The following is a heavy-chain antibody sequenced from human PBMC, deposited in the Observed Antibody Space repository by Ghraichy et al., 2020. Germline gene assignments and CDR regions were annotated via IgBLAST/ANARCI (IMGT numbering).Heavy chain of an antibody. CDR1: GFFFSDYS. V-gene: IGHV3-48*04. D-gene: IGHD6-25*01. CDR3: AAQRQDYFDY. CDR2: ISSSALTK. Sequence: GGSLRLSCAASGFFFSDYSMNWVRQAPGKGLEWVSYISSSALTKYYADSVKARFTISRDDAKTSLYLEMNSLRVEDTAVYYCAAQRQDYFDYWGQGTLVT. J-gene: IGHJ4*02.